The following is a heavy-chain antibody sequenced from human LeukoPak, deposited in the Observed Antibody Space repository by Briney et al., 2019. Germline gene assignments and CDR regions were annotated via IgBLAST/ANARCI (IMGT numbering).Heavy chain of an antibody. V-gene: IGHV4-39*01. CDR1: GGSISGSPYY. CDR3: ARQIYEYVWGY. CDR2: MYYSGSI. Sequence: SETLSLTCTVSGGSISGSPYYWGWIRQPPGKGLEWIGSMYYSGSIYYNPSLKSRVTISVDTSHKQFSLKLGSVTASQPSVYYCARQIYEYVWGYWGQGTLVTVSS. J-gene: IGHJ4*02. D-gene: IGHD3-16*01.